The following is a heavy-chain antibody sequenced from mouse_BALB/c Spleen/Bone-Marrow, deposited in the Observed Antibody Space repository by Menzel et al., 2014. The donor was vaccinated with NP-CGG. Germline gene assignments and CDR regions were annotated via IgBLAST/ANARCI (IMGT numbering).Heavy chain of an antibody. V-gene: IGHV1-7*01. CDR3: ARIYYYGRDY. CDR1: GYTFTNYW. J-gene: IGHJ2*01. Sequence: QVQLKQSGAELAKPGASVKMSCKASGYTFTNYWMHWVKQRPGQGLKWIGYINPSTGYTEYNQKFKDKATLTADKSSSTAYMQLSSLTSEDSAVYYCARIYYYGRDYWGQGTTLTVSS. CDR2: INPSTGYT. D-gene: IGHD1-1*01.